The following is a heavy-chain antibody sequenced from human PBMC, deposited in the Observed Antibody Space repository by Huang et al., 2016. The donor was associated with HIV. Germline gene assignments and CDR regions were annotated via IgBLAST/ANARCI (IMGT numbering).Heavy chain of an antibody. Sequence: QVQLQQWGAGLLKPSETLSLTCAVYGGSFSGYYWSWIRQPPGKGLEWMGEINHSGSTIHNPSLKSRVTIAVDTSKNQFSLKLSSVTAADTAVYYCARGRWQIMKGVDAFDIWGQGTKVTVSS. CDR2: INHSGST. CDR1: GGSFSGYY. D-gene: IGHD2-8*01. V-gene: IGHV4-34*01. CDR3: ARGRWQIMKGVDAFDI. J-gene: IGHJ3*02.